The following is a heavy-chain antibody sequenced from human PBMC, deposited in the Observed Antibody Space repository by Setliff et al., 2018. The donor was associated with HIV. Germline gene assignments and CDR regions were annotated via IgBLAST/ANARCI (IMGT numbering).Heavy chain of an antibody. V-gene: IGHV1-69*13. CDR1: GGTFSSFA. J-gene: IGHJ3*02. D-gene: IGHD1-26*01. Sequence: SVKVSCKASGGTFSSFAINWVRQAPGQGLEWVGGIIPVFGTTSYGHHFQGRVAITADASTSTAYLDLYSLRSEDTAVYYCTREWEVLAGKAFDIWGQGTMVTVSS. CDR2: IIPVFGTT. CDR3: TREWEVLAGKAFDI.